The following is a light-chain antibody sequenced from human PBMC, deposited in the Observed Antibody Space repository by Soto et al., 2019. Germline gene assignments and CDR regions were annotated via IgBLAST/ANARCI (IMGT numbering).Light chain of an antibody. V-gene: IGKV3-11*01. CDR2: GAS. CDR3: QQRSDWPPIT. CDR1: QSVSNY. J-gene: IGKJ5*01. Sequence: ILLTQSPATLSLSPGERATLSCRASQSVSNYLAWYQQKPGQAPRLLIYGASTRATGIPARFSGSGSGTDFTLTISSLEPEDFAVYYCQQRSDWPPITFGQGTRLEIK.